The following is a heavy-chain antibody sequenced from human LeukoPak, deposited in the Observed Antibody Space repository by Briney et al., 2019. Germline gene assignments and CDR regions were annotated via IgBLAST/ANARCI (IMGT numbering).Heavy chain of an antibody. D-gene: IGHD3-22*01. CDR2: FDPEDGET. V-gene: IGHV1-24*01. CDR3: ATDPRGIDSSGYYYRDY. Sequence: GASVKVSCKVSGYTLTELSMHWVRQAPGKGLEWMGGFDPEDGETIYAQKFQGRVTMTEDTSTDTAYMELSSLRSEDTAVYYCATDPRGIDSSGYYYRDYWGQGTLVTVSS. J-gene: IGHJ4*02. CDR1: GYTLTELS.